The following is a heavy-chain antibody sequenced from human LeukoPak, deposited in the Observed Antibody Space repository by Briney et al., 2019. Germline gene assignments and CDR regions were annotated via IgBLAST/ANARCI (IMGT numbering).Heavy chain of an antibody. V-gene: IGHV3-73*01. CDR2: VRTRTNNYAT. J-gene: IGHJ4*02. CDR1: GFTFSVSA. D-gene: IGHD4/OR15-4a*01. Sequence: GGSLRLSCAASGFTFSVSAIHWVRQASGKGLEWVGRVRTRTNNYATGYAVSVEGRFTISRDDSKNMAYLQMNSLTTEDTAVYYCTRLDYGHDYWGQGTLVTVSS. CDR3: TRLDYGHDY.